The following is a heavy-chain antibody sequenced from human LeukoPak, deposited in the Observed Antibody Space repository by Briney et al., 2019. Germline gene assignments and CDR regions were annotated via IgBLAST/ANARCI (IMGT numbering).Heavy chain of an antibody. CDR3: YAIVIGV. V-gene: IGHV3-7*01. J-gene: IGHJ4*02. CDR2: IKQDGSEK. Sequence: PGGSLTLSCVASGFTFSNHWMHRVRQAPGKGPEWVANIKQDGSEKYYADPVKGRFTISRDNAKNSLYLQMNSLRVEDTAVYSCYAIVIGVWGQGTLVTVSS. D-gene: IGHD1-26*01. CDR1: GFTFSNHW.